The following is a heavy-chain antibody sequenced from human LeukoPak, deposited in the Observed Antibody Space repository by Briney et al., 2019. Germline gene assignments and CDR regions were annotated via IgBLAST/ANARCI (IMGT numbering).Heavy chain of an antibody. CDR3: AKGTTYFDY. CDR1: GFTFDDYA. J-gene: IGHJ4*02. V-gene: IGHV3-30*18. D-gene: IGHD4-17*01. CDR2: ISYDGSNK. Sequence: GGSLRLSCAASGFTFDDYAMHWVRQAPGKGLEWVAVISYDGSNKYYADSVKGRFTISRDNSKNTLYLQMNSLRAEDTAVYYCAKGTTYFDYWGQGTLVTVSS.